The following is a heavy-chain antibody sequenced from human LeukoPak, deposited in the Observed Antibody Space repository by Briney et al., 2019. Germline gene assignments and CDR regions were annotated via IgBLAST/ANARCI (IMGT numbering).Heavy chain of an antibody. CDR2: ISSSSSNT. V-gene: IGHV3-21*04. D-gene: IGHD2-15*01. Sequence: GGSLRLSCAASGFTFTSYSMNWVRQAPGKGLEWVSCISSSSSNTYYADSVKGRFTISRDNAKNSLYLQMNSLRAEDTAVYYCERVPTSSVVVAANWGQGTLGTVSS. CDR1: GFTFTSYS. CDR3: ERVPTSSVVVAAN. J-gene: IGHJ4*02.